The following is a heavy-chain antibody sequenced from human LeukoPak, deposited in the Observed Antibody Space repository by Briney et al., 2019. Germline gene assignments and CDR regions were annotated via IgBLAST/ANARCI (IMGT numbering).Heavy chain of an antibody. CDR2: IWYDGSYK. CDR3: ARDRGIAVAGLDY. V-gene: IGHV3-33*01. CDR1: GFTFSSYD. Sequence: GGSLRLSCTASGFTFSSYDMHWVRQAPGKGLQWMAVIWYDGSYKYYADSVKGRFTISRDNPKNTLYLQMNSLRAEDTAVYYCARDRGIAVAGLDYWGQGTLVTVSS. J-gene: IGHJ4*02. D-gene: IGHD6-19*01.